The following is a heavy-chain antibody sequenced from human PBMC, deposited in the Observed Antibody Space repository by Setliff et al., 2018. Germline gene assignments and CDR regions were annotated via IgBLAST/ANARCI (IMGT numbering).Heavy chain of an antibody. Sequence: SETLSLTCAVSGDSISNDYWWSWVRQPPERELEWIGEINQSGTTNYNPPLKGRATISLDTSKNQFSLKLSSVTAADTAVYYCVRMSGFLYMDVWGKGTTVTVSS. V-gene: IGHV4-4*02. D-gene: IGHD3-3*01. J-gene: IGHJ6*03. CDR1: GDSISNDYW. CDR3: VRMSGFLYMDV. CDR2: INQSGTT.